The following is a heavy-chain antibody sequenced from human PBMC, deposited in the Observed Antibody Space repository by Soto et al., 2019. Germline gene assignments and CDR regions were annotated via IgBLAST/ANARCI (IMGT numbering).Heavy chain of an antibody. CDR3: ASVKRGATTRALPGGRNSKFDY. CDR1: GGSIGSGGYY. J-gene: IGHJ4*02. CDR2: IYYSGST. Sequence: PSETLSLTCTVSGGSIGSGGYYWSWIRQHPGKGLEWIGYIYYSGSTYYNPSLKSRVTISVDTSKNQFSLKLSSVTAADTAVYYCASVKRGATTRALPGGRNSKFDYWGQGTLVTVSS. D-gene: IGHD1-26*01. V-gene: IGHV4-31*03.